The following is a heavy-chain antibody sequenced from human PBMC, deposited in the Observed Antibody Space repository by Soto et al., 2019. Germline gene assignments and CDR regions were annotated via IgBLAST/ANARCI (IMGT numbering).Heavy chain of an antibody. Sequence: SETLSLTCSVSGGSISGSYWSWIRQSPGKGLEWLGYVYYTGSTNYSPSLRSRVSISVDTSKNEFSLRLSSVAAADTAVYFCARSVAVPGAHIDYWGQGTQVTVSS. CDR1: GGSISGSY. D-gene: IGHD6-19*01. J-gene: IGHJ4*02. V-gene: IGHV4-59*01. CDR3: ARSVAVPGAHIDY. CDR2: VYYTGST.